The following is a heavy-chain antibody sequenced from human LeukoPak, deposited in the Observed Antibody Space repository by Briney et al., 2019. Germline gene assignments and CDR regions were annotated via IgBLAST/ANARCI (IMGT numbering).Heavy chain of an antibody. V-gene: IGHV4-59*10. Sequence: SETLSLTCAVYGGSFSGYYWSWIRQPAGKGLEWIGRIWADGAPTYRPSLKSRVTISVDTSKDQFSLRLSSVIAADTAVYYCARGRDSRGYQFMGFDSWGQGTLVTVSS. CDR2: IWADGAP. D-gene: IGHD3-22*01. J-gene: IGHJ4*02. CDR3: ARGRDSRGYQFMGFDS. CDR1: GGSFSGYY.